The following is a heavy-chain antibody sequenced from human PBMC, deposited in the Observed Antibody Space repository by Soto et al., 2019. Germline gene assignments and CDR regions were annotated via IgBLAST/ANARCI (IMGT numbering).Heavy chain of an antibody. CDR1: GFTFSSYG. V-gene: IGHV3-33*01. CDR2: IWYDGSNK. J-gene: IGHJ6*02. CDR3: ARFLDVDGAGSYYYYGMDV. D-gene: IGHD3-3*01. Sequence: QVQLVESGGGVVQPGRSLRLSSAASGFTFSSYGMHWVRQAPGKGLEWVAAIWYDGSNKYYADSVKGRFTISRDNSKNTLYLQMNSLRAEDTAVYYCARFLDVDGAGSYYYYGMDVWGQATTVTVSS.